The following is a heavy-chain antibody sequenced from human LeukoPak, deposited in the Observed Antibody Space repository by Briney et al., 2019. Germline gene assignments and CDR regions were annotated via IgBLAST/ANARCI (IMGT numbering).Heavy chain of an antibody. CDR3: AKGPDVLRYFDWLNYGMDV. V-gene: IGHV3-23*01. Sequence: TGGSLRLSCAASGFTFSSYAMSWVRQAPGKGLEWVSAISGSGGSTYYADSVKGRFTISRDNSKNTLYLQMNSLRAEDTAVYYCAKGPDVLRYFDWLNYGMDVWGQGTTVTVSS. CDR2: ISGSGGST. D-gene: IGHD3-9*01. CDR1: GFTFSSYA. J-gene: IGHJ6*02.